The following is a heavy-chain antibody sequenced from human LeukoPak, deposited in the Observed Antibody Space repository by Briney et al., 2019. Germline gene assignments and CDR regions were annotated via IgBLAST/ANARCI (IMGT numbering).Heavy chain of an antibody. D-gene: IGHD5-12*01. CDR1: GFTFNDYY. V-gene: IGHV3-11*01. J-gene: IGHJ4*02. Sequence: KTGGSLRLSCAASGFTFNDYYMSWIRQAPGKGLEWVSYISTGGNTRYYADSVKGRFTISRDNAKNSLYLQMNSLRAEDTAVYYCARDPRGYNGFDYFHYFDYWGQGTLVTVSS. CDR2: ISTGGNTR. CDR3: ARDPRGYNGFDYFHYFDY.